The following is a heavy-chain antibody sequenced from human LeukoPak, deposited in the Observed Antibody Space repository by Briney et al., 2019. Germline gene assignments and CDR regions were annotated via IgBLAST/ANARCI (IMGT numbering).Heavy chain of an antibody. CDR3: ARDYYAYIVGYYFDY. CDR1: GYTFTGYC. J-gene: IGHJ4*02. D-gene: IGHD1-26*01. CDR2: INPNSGGT. V-gene: IGHV1-2*02. Sequence: ASVKVSCKASGYTFTGYCMHWVRQAPGQGLEWMGWINPNSGGTNYAQKFQGRVTMTRDTSISTAYMELSRLRSDDTAVYYCARDYYAYIVGYYFDYWGQGTLVTVSS.